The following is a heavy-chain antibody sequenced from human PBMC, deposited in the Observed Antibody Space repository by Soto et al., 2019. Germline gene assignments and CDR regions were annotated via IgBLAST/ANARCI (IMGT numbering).Heavy chain of an antibody. J-gene: IGHJ6*02. CDR3: ARDGGYYYYYGMDV. CDR1: GFTFSSYA. CDR2: ISYDGSNK. V-gene: IGHV3-30-3*01. Sequence: GGSLRLSCVASGFTFSSYAMHWVRQAPGKGLEWVAVISYDGSNKYYADSVKGRFTISRDNSKNTLYLQMNSLRAEDTAVYYCARDGGYYYYYGMDVWGQGTTVTVSS.